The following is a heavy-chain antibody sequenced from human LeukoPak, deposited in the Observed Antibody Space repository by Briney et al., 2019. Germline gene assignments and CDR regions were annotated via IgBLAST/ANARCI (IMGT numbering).Heavy chain of an antibody. Sequence: SETLSLTCPVSGGSISSSSYYWGWIRQPPGKGLEWIGCIYYSGSTYYNPSLKSRVTISIDTSKNQFSLKLSSVTAADTAVYYCARGVWGSYRIGYWGQGTLVTVSS. CDR2: IYYSGST. J-gene: IGHJ4*02. CDR3: ARGVWGSYRIGY. V-gene: IGHV4-39*07. CDR1: GGSISSSSYY. D-gene: IGHD3-16*02.